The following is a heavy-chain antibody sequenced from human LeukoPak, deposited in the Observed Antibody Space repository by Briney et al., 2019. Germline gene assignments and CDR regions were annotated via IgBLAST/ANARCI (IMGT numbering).Heavy chain of an antibody. V-gene: IGHV3-30*02. CDR3: ARSITMVP. CDR2: IRYDGSNK. Sequence: GSLRLSCAASGFTFSSYGMHWVRQAPGKGLEWVAFIRYDGSNKYYADSVKGRFTVSRDNAKNTLYLQMNSLRVEDTAVYYCARSITMVPWGQGTLVTVSS. CDR1: GFTFSSYG. D-gene: IGHD3-10*01. J-gene: IGHJ5*02.